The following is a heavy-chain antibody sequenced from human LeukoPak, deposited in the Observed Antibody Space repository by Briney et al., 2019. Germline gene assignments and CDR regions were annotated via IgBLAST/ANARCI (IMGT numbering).Heavy chain of an antibody. J-gene: IGHJ4*02. CDR3: ARDRAYYYAEYYFDY. D-gene: IGHD3-10*01. CDR2: INAGNGNT. V-gene: IGHV1-3*01. CDR1: GYTFTIYA. Sequence: ASVTVSFKASGYTFTIYAMHWERQAPGQRLEWMGWINAGNGNTKYSQKFQGRVTITRDTSASTAYMELSSLRSEYTAVYYCARDRAYYYAEYYFDYWGQGTLVTVSS.